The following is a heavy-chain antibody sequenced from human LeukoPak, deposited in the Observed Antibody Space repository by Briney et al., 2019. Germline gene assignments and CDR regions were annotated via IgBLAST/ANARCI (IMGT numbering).Heavy chain of an antibody. CDR3: ARGRGGAGGYYYYYMDV. CDR1: GFIFSTYS. V-gene: IGHV3-23*01. J-gene: IGHJ6*03. Sequence: GGSLRLSCAASGFIFSTYSMNWVRQAPGKGLEWVSAFSGSGGSTYYADSVKGRFTISRDNSKNTLYLQMNSLRAEDTAVYYCARGRGGAGGYYYYYMDVWGKGTTVTVSS. D-gene: IGHD1-26*01. CDR2: FSGSGGST.